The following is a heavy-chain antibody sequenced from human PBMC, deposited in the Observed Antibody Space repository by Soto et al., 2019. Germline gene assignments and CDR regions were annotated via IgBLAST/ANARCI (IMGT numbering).Heavy chain of an antibody. D-gene: IGHD5-12*01. CDR1: GGSISSGSYY. CDR3: ARNGYDYIYGMDV. J-gene: IGHJ6*02. Sequence: SETLSLTCTVSGGSISSGSYYWSWIRQHPGKGLEWIGYIYYSGSTYYNPSLKSRVTISVDTSKNQFSLKLSSVTAADTAVYYCARNGYDYIYGMDVWGQGTTVTVSS. CDR2: IYYSGST. V-gene: IGHV4-31*03.